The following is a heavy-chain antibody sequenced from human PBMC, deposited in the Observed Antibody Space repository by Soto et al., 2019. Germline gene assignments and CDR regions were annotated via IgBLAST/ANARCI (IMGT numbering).Heavy chain of an antibody. D-gene: IGHD4-4*01. CDR3: AKAVTVNYESYYYMDV. CDR1: GFTFSSYA. V-gene: IGHV3-23*01. CDR2: ISGSGGST. J-gene: IGHJ6*03. Sequence: HPGGSLRLSCAASGFTFSSYAMSWVRQAPGKGLEWVSAISGSGGSTYYADSVKGRFTISRDNSKNTLYLQMNSLRAEDTAVYYCAKAVTVNYESYYYMDVWGKGTTVTVSS.